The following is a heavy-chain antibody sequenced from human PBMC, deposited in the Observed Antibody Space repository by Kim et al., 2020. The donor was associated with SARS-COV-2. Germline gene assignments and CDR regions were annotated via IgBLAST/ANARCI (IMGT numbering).Heavy chain of an antibody. J-gene: IGHJ4*02. Sequence: GGSLRLSCSASGFTFSTYTMHWVRQAPGKGLEWVALISYDGSTKYYADSVKDRFTISRDNSKNTLYLQMNSLRPEDTAMYDCAKDEYSGYDYDCYFDYWGQGTLVSVSS. CDR2: ISYDGSTK. CDR3: AKDEYSGYDYDCYFDY. D-gene: IGHD5-12*01. V-gene: IGHV3-30*04. CDR1: GFTFSTYT.